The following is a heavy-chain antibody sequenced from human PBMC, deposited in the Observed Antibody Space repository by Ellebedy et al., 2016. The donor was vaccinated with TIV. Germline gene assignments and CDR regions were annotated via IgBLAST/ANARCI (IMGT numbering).Heavy chain of an antibody. CDR2: TYYRSKWYN. J-gene: IGHJ6*02. D-gene: IGHD6-13*01. Sequence: MPSENLSLTCAISGDSVSSNSAGWNWIRQSPSRGLEWLGRTYYRSKWYNDYAVSVKSRITINPDTSKNQFSLQLNSVTPEDTAVYYCARRSSRNVMDVWGQGTTVTVSS. CDR3: ARRSSRNVMDV. CDR1: GDSVSSNSAG. V-gene: IGHV6-1*01.